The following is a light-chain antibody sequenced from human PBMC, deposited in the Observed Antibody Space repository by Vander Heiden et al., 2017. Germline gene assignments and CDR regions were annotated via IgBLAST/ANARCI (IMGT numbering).Light chain of an antibody. CDR3: QQYHVPPKT. CDR2: WAS. CDR1: QTVLYRNNNKNY. J-gene: IGKJ1*01. V-gene: IGKV4-1*01. Sequence: IVLSPSPVSVALSLGERASINCKSSQTVLYRNNNKNYLAWYQQKPRRPPKLLIYWASTRESGVPDRFSGSGSGTNFTLTISSLQAEDAAVYFCQQYHVPPKTFGQGTRLEIK.